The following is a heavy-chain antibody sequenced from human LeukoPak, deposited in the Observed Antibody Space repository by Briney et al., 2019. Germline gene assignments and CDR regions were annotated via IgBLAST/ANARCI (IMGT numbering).Heavy chain of an antibody. Sequence: SETLSLTCTVSGGSISTYYWSWIRQPPGKGLEWIGYIYYSGSTSYNPSLKSRVTISVDTSKNQFSLKLSSVTAADTAVYYCAREEALGSGSFDYWGQGILVTVSS. D-gene: IGHD1-26*01. CDR3: AREEALGSGSFDY. J-gene: IGHJ4*02. CDR1: GGSISTYY. CDR2: IYYSGST. V-gene: IGHV4-59*01.